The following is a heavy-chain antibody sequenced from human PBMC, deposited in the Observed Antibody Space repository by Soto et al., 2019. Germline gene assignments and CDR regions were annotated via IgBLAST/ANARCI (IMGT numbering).Heavy chain of an antibody. V-gene: IGHV3-30-3*01. Sequence: PGGSLRVSCAASGFTFSSDAMHWVRQAPGKGLEWVAVISYDGSNKYYADAVKGRFTISRDNSKNTLYLQMNSLRAEDTAVYYCARDPVAYCGGDCRTFDYWGQGP. CDR3: ARDPVAYCGGDCRTFDY. CDR1: GFTFSSDA. CDR2: ISYDGSNK. D-gene: IGHD2-21*02. J-gene: IGHJ4*02.